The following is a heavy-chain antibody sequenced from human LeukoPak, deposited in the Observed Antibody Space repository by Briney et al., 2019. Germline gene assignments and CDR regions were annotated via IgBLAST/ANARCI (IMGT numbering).Heavy chain of an antibody. CDR3: ARDSYFDYWGDV. D-gene: IGHD3-3*01. CDR2: ISGFSMGPETT. J-gene: IGHJ6*02. Sequence: PGGSLRLSCAASGFTFRTYAMNWVRQAPGKGLEWVSSISGFSMGPETTHYADSVRGRFIISRDNSKNTLFLQTSSLRVEDTAVYYCARDSYFDYWGDVWGQGTTVTVSS. CDR1: GFTFRTYA. V-gene: IGHV3-23*01.